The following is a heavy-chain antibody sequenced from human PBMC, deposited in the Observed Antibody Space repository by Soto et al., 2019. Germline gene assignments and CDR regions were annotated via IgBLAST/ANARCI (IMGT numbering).Heavy chain of an antibody. CDR1: GDSFSRFA. J-gene: IGHJ4*02. CDR2: IIPVTGTA. CDR3: ARLGLDLDFDH. V-gene: IGHV1-69*01. Sequence: QVQLVQSGPEVKKPGSSLKVSCKSYGDSFSRFAVSWVRRAPGEGLEWMGGIIPVTGTANYIDKFRGRLTITADESSSTVYMELSSLRSEDTAVYYCARLGLDLDFDHWGQGTLDTVSS.